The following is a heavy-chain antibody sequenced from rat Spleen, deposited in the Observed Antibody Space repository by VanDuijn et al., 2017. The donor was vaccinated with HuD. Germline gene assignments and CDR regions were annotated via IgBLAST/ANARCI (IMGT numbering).Heavy chain of an antibody. CDR1: GFTFSDYY. V-gene: IGHV5-25*01. CDR2: ISTGGGNT. Sequence: EVQLVESGGGLVQPGRSMKLSCAASGFTFSDYYMAWVRQAPKKGLEWVASISTGGGNTYYRDSVKGRFTISRDNAKRTLYLEMDSMRSEDTATYYCVRLYNNHGYWFFDFWGPGTMVTVSS. J-gene: IGHJ1*01. CDR3: VRLYNNHGYWFFDF. D-gene: IGHD1-5*01.